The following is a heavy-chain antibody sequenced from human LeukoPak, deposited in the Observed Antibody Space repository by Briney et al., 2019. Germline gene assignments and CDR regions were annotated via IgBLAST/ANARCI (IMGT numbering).Heavy chain of an antibody. J-gene: IGHJ4*02. CDR1: GFTFTDYA. Sequence: GESLTLSCVASGFTFTDYALAWVRQAPGKGLEWVSRISAGGGTTYYADSVKDRFTISRENSKNTVYLQIGSLRAEDTARYYCARISFGDLGGYSDYWGQGNLVTVSS. CDR2: ISAGGGTT. CDR3: ARISFGDLGGYSDY. D-gene: IGHD3-10*01. V-gene: IGHV3-23*01.